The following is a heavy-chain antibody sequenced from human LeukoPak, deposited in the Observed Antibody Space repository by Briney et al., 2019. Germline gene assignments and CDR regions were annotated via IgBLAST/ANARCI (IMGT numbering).Heavy chain of an antibody. Sequence: QAGGSLRLSCAASGFTFSGSAMHWVRQASGKGLEWVGRIRSKSNSYATAYAASVKGSFTIYRDDSKNQAYLQMNSLKTEDTAVYYCYTYYYGSGSYNPPFYFDYWGQGTLVTVSS. D-gene: IGHD3-10*01. CDR2: IRSKSNSYAT. V-gene: IGHV3-73*01. CDR1: GFTFSGSA. CDR3: YTYYYGSGSYNPPFYFDY. J-gene: IGHJ4*02.